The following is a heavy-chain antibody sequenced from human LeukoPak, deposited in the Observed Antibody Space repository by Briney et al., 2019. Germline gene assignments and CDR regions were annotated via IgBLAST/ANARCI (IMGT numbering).Heavy chain of an antibody. CDR1: GFTFSSYA. D-gene: IGHD3-22*01. J-gene: IGHJ4*02. Sequence: PGGSLRLSCAASGFTFSSYAMSWVRQAPGKVLEWVSAISGSGGSTYYADSVKGRFTISRDNSKNTLYLQMNSLRAEDTAVYYCAKDYYDTSGYWYYFDYWGQGTLVTVAS. V-gene: IGHV3-23*01. CDR2: ISGSGGST. CDR3: AKDYYDTSGYWYYFDY.